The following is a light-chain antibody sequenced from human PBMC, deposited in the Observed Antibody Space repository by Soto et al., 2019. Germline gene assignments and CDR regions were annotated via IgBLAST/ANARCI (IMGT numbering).Light chain of an antibody. Sequence: EIVMTQSPATLSVSPGERATLSCRASQRVSSNLAGYHQKPGQDPRVLIYVASSMDTGIPDRFSGSGSGTEFTLTLIRLQSEDFAVYYCQQYNNWLFTVGPGTKGDIK. CDR2: VAS. CDR1: QRVSSN. V-gene: IGKV3-15*01. CDR3: QQYNNWLFT. J-gene: IGKJ3*01.